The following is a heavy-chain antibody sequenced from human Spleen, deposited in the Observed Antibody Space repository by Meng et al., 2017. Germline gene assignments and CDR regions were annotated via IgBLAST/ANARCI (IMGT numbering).Heavy chain of an antibody. CDR2: ISHDGSNK. Sequence: QVQLVESGGGVVQPGRSLRLSCAASGFTFSSYGMHWVRQAPGKGLEWVAGISHDGSNKYYADSVKGRFTISRDNSKNTLYLQMNSLRAEDTAVYYCAGGYYYGDYWGHGTLVTVSS. CDR3: AGGYYYGDY. V-gene: IGHV3-30*03. J-gene: IGHJ4*01. D-gene: IGHD3-22*01. CDR1: GFTFSSYG.